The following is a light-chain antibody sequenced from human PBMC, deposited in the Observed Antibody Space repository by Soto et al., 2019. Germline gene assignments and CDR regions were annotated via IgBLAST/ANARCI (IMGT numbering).Light chain of an antibody. V-gene: IGLV1-40*01. J-gene: IGLJ1*01. CDR1: SSNIGAGYD. CDR2: GNS. CDR3: QSYDSSLSGSWV. Sequence: QSVLTQPPSVSGAPVQRVTISCTGSSSNIGAGYDVHWYQQLPGTAPKLLIYGNSNRPSGVPDRFSGSKSGTSASLAITGLQAEDEADYYCQSYDSSLSGSWVFGTGTKVTVL.